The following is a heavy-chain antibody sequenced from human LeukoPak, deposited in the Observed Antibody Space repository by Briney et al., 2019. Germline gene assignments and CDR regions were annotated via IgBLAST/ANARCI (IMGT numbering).Heavy chain of an antibody. Sequence: GGSLRLSCAASGFTFSSYLMNWVRQAPGTGLEWVAYIKQDGSEKYYVDSVKGRFTISRDNAKNSLYLQMNSLRAEDTAVYYCAREAPYYDFWSGYSYGMDVWGQGTTVTVSS. V-gene: IGHV3-7*01. CDR2: IKQDGSEK. CDR3: AREAPYYDFWSGYSYGMDV. J-gene: IGHJ6*02. D-gene: IGHD3-3*01. CDR1: GFTFSSYL.